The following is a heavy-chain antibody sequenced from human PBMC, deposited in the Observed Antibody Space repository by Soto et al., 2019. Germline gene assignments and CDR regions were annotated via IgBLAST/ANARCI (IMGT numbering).Heavy chain of an antibody. V-gene: IGHV1-18*01. CDR3: ARHHGPTTSENGFDP. J-gene: IGHJ5*02. CDR1: GYTFFTYD. CDR2: ISTYSGDT. D-gene: IGHD5-12*01. Sequence: QVHLVQSGVEVKTPGASVKVSCPASGYTFFTYDISWVRQAPGQGLEWMGWISTYSGDTKYAQKFQGRVNMTTDTSTTTAYLELRSLRSDDTAVYYCARHHGPTTSENGFDPWGQGTLVTVSS.